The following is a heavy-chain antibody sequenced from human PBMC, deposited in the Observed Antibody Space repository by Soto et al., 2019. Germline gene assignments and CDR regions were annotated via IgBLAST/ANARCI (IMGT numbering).Heavy chain of an antibody. CDR3: ARVGYCISTSCYAATETYWFDP. D-gene: IGHD2-2*01. J-gene: IGHJ5*02. V-gene: IGHV4-4*02. Sequence: PSETLSLTCTVSGGSISSSNWWSWVRQPPGKGLEWIGEIYHSGSTNYNPSLKSRATISVDKSKNQFSLKLSSVTAADTAVYYCARVGYCISTSCYAATETYWFDPWGQGTLVTVS. CDR1: GGSISSSNW. CDR2: IYHSGST.